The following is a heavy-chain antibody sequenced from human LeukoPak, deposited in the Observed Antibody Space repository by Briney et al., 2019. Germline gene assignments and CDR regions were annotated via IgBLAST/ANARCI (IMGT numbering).Heavy chain of an antibody. CDR3: AKVNGRPH. CDR2: ISNSGYT. Sequence: GSLRLFCAASGFTFSSYAMSWVRQTPGKGLEWVSSISNSGYTYYADSVKGRFTISRDNSRNTLYLQMNSLRAEDTAVYYCAKVNGRPHWGQGTLVTVSS. D-gene: IGHD1-26*01. CDR1: GFTFSSYA. J-gene: IGHJ4*02. V-gene: IGHV3-23*01.